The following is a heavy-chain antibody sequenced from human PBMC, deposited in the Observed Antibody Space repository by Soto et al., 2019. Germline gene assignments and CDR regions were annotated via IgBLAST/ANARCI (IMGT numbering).Heavy chain of an antibody. CDR2: IYYSGST. J-gene: IGHJ6*02. CDR3: ASVTRTCISTSCYRYYYGMDV. CDR1: GGSVSSGSYY. V-gene: IGHV4-61*01. D-gene: IGHD2-2*02. Sequence: QVQLQESGPGLVKPSETLSLTCTVSGGSVSSGSYYWSWIRQPPGKGLEWIGYIYYSGSTTYNPSLQSRVTISVDTSKNQFSLKLSSVTAADTAVYYCASVTRTCISTSCYRYYYGMDVWGQGTTVTVSS.